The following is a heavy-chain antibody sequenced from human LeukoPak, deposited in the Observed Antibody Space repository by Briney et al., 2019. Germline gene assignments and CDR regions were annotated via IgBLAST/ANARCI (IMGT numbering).Heavy chain of an antibody. CDR1: GYTFTSYD. CDR3: ARGTYSSGWYSPLPPYYYYYGMDV. J-gene: IGHJ6*02. CDR2: MNPNSGNT. D-gene: IGHD6-19*01. Sequence: ASVKVSCKASGYTFTSYDINWVRQATGQGVGWMGWMNPNSGNTGYAQKFQGRVTMTRNTSISTAYMELSSLRSEDTAVYYCARGTYSSGWYSPLPPYYYYYGMDVWGQGTTVTVSS. V-gene: IGHV1-8*01.